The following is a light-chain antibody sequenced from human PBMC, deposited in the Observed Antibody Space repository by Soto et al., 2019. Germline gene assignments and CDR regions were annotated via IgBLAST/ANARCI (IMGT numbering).Light chain of an antibody. CDR1: TSDVGVYTY. CDR2: DVI. CDR3: CSYAGDYTFV. V-gene: IGLV2-11*01. J-gene: IGLJ1*01. Sequence: QSALIQPRSVSGSPGQSVTISCTGTTSDVGVYTYVSWYRQLPGKAPKLMIYDVITRPSGVPDRFSGSKSGNTASLTISVLQAEDESYYYCCSYAGDYTFVFGTGTKVTVL.